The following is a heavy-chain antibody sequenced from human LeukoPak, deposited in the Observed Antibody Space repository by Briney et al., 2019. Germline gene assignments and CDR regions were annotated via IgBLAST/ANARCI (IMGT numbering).Heavy chain of an antibody. CDR1: GFTFSSYA. V-gene: IGHV3-30-3*01. J-gene: IGHJ4*02. CDR2: ISYDGSNK. D-gene: IGHD3-22*01. Sequence: GGSLRLSCAASGFTFSSYAMHWVRQAPGKGLEWVAVISYDGSNKYYADSVKGRFTTSRDNSKNTLYLQMNSLRAEDTAVYYCARDGNYYDSSGYPSRWGQGTLVTVSS. CDR3: ARDGNYYDSSGYPSR.